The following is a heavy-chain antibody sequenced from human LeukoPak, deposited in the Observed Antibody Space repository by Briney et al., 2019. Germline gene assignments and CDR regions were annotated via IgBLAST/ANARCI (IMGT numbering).Heavy chain of an antibody. D-gene: IGHD3-22*01. J-gene: IGHJ4*02. V-gene: IGHV3-11*01. CDR3: ARDMTYYDSSGYYY. CDR1: GFTFSDYY. CDR2: ISSSGSTI. Sequence: PGGSLRLSCAASGFTFSDYYMSWTRQAPGKGLEWVSYISSSGSTIYYADSVKGRFTISRDNAKNSLYLQMNSLRAEDTAVYYCARDMTYYDSSGYYYWGQGTLVTVSS.